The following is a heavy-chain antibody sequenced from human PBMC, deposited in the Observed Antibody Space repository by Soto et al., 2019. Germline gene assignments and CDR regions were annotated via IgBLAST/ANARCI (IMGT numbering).Heavy chain of an antibody. V-gene: IGHV1-69*13. CDR3: ASETTTDYYDSSGSCAMDV. CDR1: GYTFTSYA. D-gene: IGHD3-22*01. J-gene: IGHJ6*02. CDR2: IIPICGKA. Sequence: SVKVSCKASGYTFTSYAINWVRQATGQRLEWMGGIIPICGKANYAQKFQGRVTITADESTSTAYMELSSLRSEDTTVYYCASETTTDYYDSSGSCAMDVWGQGTTVTVSS.